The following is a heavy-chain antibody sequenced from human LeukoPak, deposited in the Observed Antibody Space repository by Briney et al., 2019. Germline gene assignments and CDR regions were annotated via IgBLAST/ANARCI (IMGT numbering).Heavy chain of an antibody. CDR1: GGSFSGYY. Sequence: SETLSLTCAVYGGSFSGYYWSWIRQPPGKGLEWIGEINHSGSTNYNPSLKSRVAISVDTSKNQFSLKLSSVTAADTAVYYCARVLLVRGVIVSYYYYGMDVWGQGTTVTVSS. J-gene: IGHJ6*02. D-gene: IGHD3-10*01. CDR3: ARVLLVRGVIVSYYYYGMDV. CDR2: INHSGST. V-gene: IGHV4-34*01.